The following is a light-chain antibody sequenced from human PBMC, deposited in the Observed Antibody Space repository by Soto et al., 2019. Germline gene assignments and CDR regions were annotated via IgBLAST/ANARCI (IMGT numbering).Light chain of an antibody. Sequence: EIVMTQSPATLSVSPGERATLSCRASQSVSNNYLAWYQQKPGQAPRLLIYGVSNRATGIPDRFSGSGSGTDFTLTISRLEPEDFAVYYCQQYGSSRTFGQGTKVDIK. J-gene: IGKJ1*01. V-gene: IGKV3-20*01. CDR2: GVS. CDR3: QQYGSSRT. CDR1: QSVSNNY.